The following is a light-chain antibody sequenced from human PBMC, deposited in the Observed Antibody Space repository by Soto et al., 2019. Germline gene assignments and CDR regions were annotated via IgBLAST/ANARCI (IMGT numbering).Light chain of an antibody. V-gene: IGLV2-14*01. Sequence: QSVLTQPASVSGSPGQSITISCTGNSNDFGGYNSVSWYQQHPGKAPKLVIYDVSNRPSGVSNRFSASKSGIMASLTISGLQAEDEEADYYCSSYTSNSTYVFGTGTKVTVL. CDR3: SSYTSNSTYV. CDR1: SNDFGGYNS. CDR2: DVS. J-gene: IGLJ1*01.